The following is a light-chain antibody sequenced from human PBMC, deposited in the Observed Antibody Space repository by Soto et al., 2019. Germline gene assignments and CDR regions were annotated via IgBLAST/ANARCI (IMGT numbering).Light chain of an antibody. CDR3: QSYDSSLSGFVV. CDR1: SSNIGAGYD. Sequence: QSVLTQPPSVSGAPGQTVTISCTGSSSNIGAGYDVHWYQQLPGTAPKLLIYGNSNRPSGVPDRFSGSKSGTSASLAITVLQAEDEADYYCQSYDSSLSGFVVFGGGTKVTVL. V-gene: IGLV1-40*01. J-gene: IGLJ2*01. CDR2: GNS.